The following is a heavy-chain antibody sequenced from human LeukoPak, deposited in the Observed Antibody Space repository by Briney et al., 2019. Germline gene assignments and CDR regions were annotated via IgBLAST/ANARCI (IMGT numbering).Heavy chain of an antibody. CDR3: AQGKYYYESSAGYNWFDP. Sequence: SGPTLVKPTQTLTRTSTFSGFSLNTSGVSVGWSRQPPGKALDGLALIYWNDDKHYSPSLKSRLTITKDSSKNQVVLTMTNMDPVDTATYYCAQGKYYYESSAGYNWFDPWGQGTLVTVSS. CDR2: IYWNDDK. V-gene: IGHV2-5*01. D-gene: IGHD3-22*01. CDR1: GFSLNTSGVS. J-gene: IGHJ5*02.